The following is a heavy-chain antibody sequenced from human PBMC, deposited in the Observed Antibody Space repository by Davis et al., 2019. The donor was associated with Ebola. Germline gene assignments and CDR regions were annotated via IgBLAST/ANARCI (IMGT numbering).Heavy chain of an antibody. CDR3: AKHYCSGGSCYSGFDY. J-gene: IGHJ4*02. CDR2: INSDRSST. V-gene: IGHV3-74*01. Sequence: GESLKISCAASGFTFSSYWMHWVRQAPGKGLVWVSRINSDRSSTSYADSVKGRFTISRDNSKNTLYLQMNSLRAEDTAVYYCAKHYCSGGSCYSGFDYWGQGTLVTVSS. D-gene: IGHD2-15*01. CDR1: GFTFSSYW.